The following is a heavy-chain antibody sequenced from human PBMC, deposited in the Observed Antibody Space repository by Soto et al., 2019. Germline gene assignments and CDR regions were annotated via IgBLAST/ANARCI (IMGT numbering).Heavy chain of an antibody. V-gene: IGHV3-43*01. D-gene: IGHD3-10*01. J-gene: IGHJ3*02. CDR2: ISWDGGST. Sequence: HPGGSLRLSCAASGFTFDDYTMHWVRQAPGKGLEWVSLISWDGGSTYYADSVKGRLTISRDNSKNSLYLQMNSLRTEDTALYYCAKDMVRGDDFDIWGQGTMVTVSS. CDR1: GFTFDDYT. CDR3: AKDMVRGDDFDI.